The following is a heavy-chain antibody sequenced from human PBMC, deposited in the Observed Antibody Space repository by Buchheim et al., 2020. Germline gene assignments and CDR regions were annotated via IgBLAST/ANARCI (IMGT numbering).Heavy chain of an antibody. J-gene: IGHJ6*02. V-gene: IGHV3-23*01. CDR2: STGGGVTT. CDR1: GFTSINHA. Sequence: EVQLLESGGDLVQPGGSLRLSCAGSGFTSINHALNWVRQAPGKGLEWVSSSTGGGVTTYYADSVKGRFTISRDNSRSTLYLQMNSLRAEDTATYFCTRSMAVAGYSFYYYGMDVWGPGTT. CDR3: TRSMAVAGYSFYYYGMDV. D-gene: IGHD6-19*01.